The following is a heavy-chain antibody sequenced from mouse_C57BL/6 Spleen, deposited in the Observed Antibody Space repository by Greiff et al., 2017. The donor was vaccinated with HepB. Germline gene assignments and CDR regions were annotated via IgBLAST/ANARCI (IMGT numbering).Heavy chain of an antibody. V-gene: IGHV1-55*01. CDR1: GYTFTSYW. D-gene: IGHD3-2*02. CDR2: IYPGSGST. CDR3: ARLGTAQASYYAMDY. Sequence: QVQLQQPGAELVKPGASVKMSCKASGYTFTSYWITWVKQRPGQGLEWIGDIYPGSGSTNYNEKFKVKATLTVDTSSSTAYMQLSSLTSEDSAVYYCARLGTAQASYYAMDYWGQGTSVTVSS. J-gene: IGHJ4*01.